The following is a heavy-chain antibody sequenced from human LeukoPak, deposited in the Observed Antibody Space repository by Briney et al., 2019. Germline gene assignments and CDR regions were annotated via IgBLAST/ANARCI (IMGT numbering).Heavy chain of an antibody. CDR3: ARHVIVVPAAIDYYYGMDV. D-gene: IGHD2-2*01. CDR2: IYYSGST. V-gene: IGHV4-39*01. CDR1: GGSISSSSYY. J-gene: IGHJ6*02. Sequence: SETLSLTCTVSGGSISSSSYYWGWIRQPPWKGLEWYGSIYYSGSTYYNPSLNRRVTISVDTSKNQFSLKLSSVTAADTAVYYCARHVIVVPAAIDYYYGMDVWGQGTTVTVSS.